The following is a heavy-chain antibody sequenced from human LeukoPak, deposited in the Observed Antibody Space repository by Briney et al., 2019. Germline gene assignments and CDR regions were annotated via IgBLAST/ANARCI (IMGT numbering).Heavy chain of an antibody. CDR3: GRDTRSGYSDY. J-gene: IGHJ4*02. D-gene: IGHD3-3*01. Sequence: SETLPLTCTVSGGSISSYYWSWIRQPPGKGLEWIGYTYYSGRTNYNPSLKSRVTISVDTSKNQFSLKLSSVTAADTAVYYCGRDTRSGYSDYWGQGTLVTVSS. V-gene: IGHV4-59*01. CDR2: TYYSGRT. CDR1: GGSISSYY.